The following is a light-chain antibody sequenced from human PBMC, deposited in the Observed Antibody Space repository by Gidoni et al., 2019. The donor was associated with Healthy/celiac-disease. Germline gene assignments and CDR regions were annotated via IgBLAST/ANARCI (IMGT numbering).Light chain of an antibody. Sequence: DIQMTQSPSSLSASGADKVTITCRASQSISSYLNWYQQKPGKAPKLLIYAASSLQSGVPSRFSGSGSGTDFTLTISSLQPEDFATYYCQQRITFGGGTKVEIK. V-gene: IGKV1-39*01. CDR2: AAS. CDR3: QQRIT. CDR1: QSISSY. J-gene: IGKJ4*01.